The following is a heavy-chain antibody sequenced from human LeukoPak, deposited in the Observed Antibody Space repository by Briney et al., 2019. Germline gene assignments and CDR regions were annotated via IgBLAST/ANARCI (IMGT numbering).Heavy chain of an antibody. CDR1: GYTFTLYA. CDR3: ARALVARGVIDY. Sequence: ASVNVSCKASGYTFTLYAITSVRQAPGQGIEYMGWNSGYNGNTNYGQKVQGRVTMTTDTFTSTAYMELRRLKSDDTAVYYCARALVARGVIDYWGQGTLVTVSS. CDR2: NSGYNGNT. V-gene: IGHV1-18*01. J-gene: IGHJ4*02. D-gene: IGHD3-10*01.